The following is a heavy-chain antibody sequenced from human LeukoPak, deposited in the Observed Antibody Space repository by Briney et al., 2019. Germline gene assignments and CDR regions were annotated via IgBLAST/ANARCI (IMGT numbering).Heavy chain of an antibody. D-gene: IGHD1-7*01. CDR2: ISHEGDS. Sequence: SETLSLTCAVYGVSLRGYYWSWIRQSPEKGLECIGEISHEGDSIYNPSLKSRVTLSVDMSKNQFSLKLRSVTAADTAVYYCARGRNYVSDYYFDVWGKGTTVIVSS. V-gene: IGHV4-34*01. CDR3: ARGRNYVSDYYFDV. CDR1: GVSLRGYY. J-gene: IGHJ6*03.